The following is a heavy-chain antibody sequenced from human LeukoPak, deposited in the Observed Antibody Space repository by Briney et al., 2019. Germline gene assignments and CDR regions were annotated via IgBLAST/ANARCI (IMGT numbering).Heavy chain of an antibody. CDR2: IYTSGST. J-gene: IGHJ4*02. Sequence: PSETLSLTCTVSGGSISSYYWSWIRQPAGKGLEWIGRIYTSGSTNYNPSLKSRVTISVDKSKNQFSLKLSSVTAADTAVYYCARDHWYYDFWSGYGNFDYWGQGTLVTVSS. CDR1: GGSISSYY. CDR3: ARDHWYYDFWSGYGNFDY. V-gene: IGHV4-4*07. D-gene: IGHD3-3*01.